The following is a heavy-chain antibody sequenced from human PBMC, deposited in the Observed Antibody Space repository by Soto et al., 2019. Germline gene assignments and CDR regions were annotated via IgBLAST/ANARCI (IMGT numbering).Heavy chain of an antibody. CDR3: AKATRRELYFDY. J-gene: IGHJ4*02. D-gene: IGHD1-26*01. V-gene: IGHV3-23*01. Sequence: WGSLRLSGAASGFTFSSYAMSCVRQAPGKGLEWVSAISGSGGSTYYEDSVKGRFTISRDNSNNTLYLQMNSLRAEDTAVYYCAKATRRELYFDYWRQGTLVTVYS. CDR1: GFTFSSYA. CDR2: ISGSGGST.